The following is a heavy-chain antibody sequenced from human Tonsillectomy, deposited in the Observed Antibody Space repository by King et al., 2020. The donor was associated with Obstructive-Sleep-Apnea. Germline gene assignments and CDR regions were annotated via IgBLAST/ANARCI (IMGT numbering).Heavy chain of an antibody. CDR1: GFTFSNAW. CDR2: SKSRNDGGTT. Sequence: QMGGSGGGLVKPGGSLRLSCAASGFTFSNAWMSWVRQAPGKGLEWVGRSKSRNDGGTTDYAAPVKGRFTISRDDSKNTLYLQMNSLTREDTAVYYCTIDRHVVVVTFDSWGQGTLVTVSS. CDR3: TIDRHVVVVTFDS. V-gene: IGHV3-15*01. J-gene: IGHJ4*02. D-gene: IGHD2-21*02.